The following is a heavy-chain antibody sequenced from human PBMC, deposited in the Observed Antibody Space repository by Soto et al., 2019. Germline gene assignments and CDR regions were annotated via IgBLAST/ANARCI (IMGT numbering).Heavy chain of an antibody. D-gene: IGHD2-15*01. J-gene: IGHJ6*02. CDR2: IIPIFGTA. CDR1: GGTFSSYA. Sequence: QVQLVQSGAEVKKPGSSVKVSCKASGGTFSSYAISWVRQAPGQGLEWMGGIIPIFGTANYAQKFQGRVTITADESTSTAYREMSSLRCEDTAVYYCARSNREYCRGGSCYKMDVWGQGTTVTVSS. CDR3: ARSNREYCRGGSCYKMDV. V-gene: IGHV1-69*01.